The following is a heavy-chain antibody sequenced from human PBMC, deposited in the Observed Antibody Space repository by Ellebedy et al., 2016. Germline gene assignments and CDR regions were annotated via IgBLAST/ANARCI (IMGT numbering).Heavy chain of an antibody. D-gene: IGHD2-2*01. Sequence: GESLKISCAASGFTFISYWIRWVRQSPGKGLEWVANIKQDRSEKYYVDSVKGRFTISRDNAKNSLYLQMNSLRAEDTAVYYCARASQEIVVVPAAPSMDVWGQGTTVTVSS. J-gene: IGHJ6*02. CDR1: GFTFISYW. V-gene: IGHV3-7*03. CDR2: IKQDRSEK. CDR3: ARASQEIVVVPAAPSMDV.